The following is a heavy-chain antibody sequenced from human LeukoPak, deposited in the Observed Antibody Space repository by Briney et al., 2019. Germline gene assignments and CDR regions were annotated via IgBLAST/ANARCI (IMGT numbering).Heavy chain of an antibody. CDR1: GFPVSSNY. Sequence: PGGSLRLSCAAPGFPVSSNYMSWVRQAPGKGLEWVSVIDNGGKTYYGDSVKGRFTISRDNSKNTVYLQMNSLRAEDTAVYYCAGDKTTSGYYEFDYWGQGTLVTVSS. J-gene: IGHJ4*02. V-gene: IGHV3-53*01. CDR3: AGDKTTSGYYEFDY. D-gene: IGHD3-22*01. CDR2: IDNGGKT.